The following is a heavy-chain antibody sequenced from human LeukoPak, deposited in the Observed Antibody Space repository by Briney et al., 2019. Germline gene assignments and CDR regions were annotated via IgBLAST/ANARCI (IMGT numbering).Heavy chain of an antibody. V-gene: IGHV4-59*08. CDR2: IHYSGST. CDR3: AKPISGWSQEGAFDI. D-gene: IGHD6-19*01. Sequence: SETLSLTCTVSGGSISSYYWSWIRQPPGKGLEWIGYIHYSGSTNYDPSLKSRVTISVDTSKNQFSLKLSSVTAADTAVYYCAKPISGWSQEGAFDIWGQGTMVTVSS. J-gene: IGHJ3*02. CDR1: GGSISSYY.